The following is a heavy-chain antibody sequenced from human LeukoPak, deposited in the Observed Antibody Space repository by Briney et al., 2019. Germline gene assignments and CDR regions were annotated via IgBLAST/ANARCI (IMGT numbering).Heavy chain of an antibody. V-gene: IGHV3-20*01. Sequence: GGSLRLSCAASGITFDDYGMSWVRQAPGKGLEWVSGINWNGGSTGYADSVKGRFTISRDNAKNSLYLQMNSLRAEDTALYHCAREVREMATSLFDYWGQGTLVTVSS. D-gene: IGHD5-24*01. CDR1: GITFDDYG. CDR3: AREVREMATSLFDY. CDR2: INWNGGST. J-gene: IGHJ4*02.